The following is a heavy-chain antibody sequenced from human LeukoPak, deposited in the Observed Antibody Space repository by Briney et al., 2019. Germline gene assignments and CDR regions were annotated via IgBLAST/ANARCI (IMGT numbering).Heavy chain of an antibody. CDR1: GFTVSSNY. CDR2: IKEDGSEK. J-gene: IGHJ4*02. Sequence: GGSLRLSCAASGFTVSSNYMSWVRQAPGKGLEWVANIKEDGSEKNYVDSVKGRFTISRDNAKNSLYLQMNTLRAEDTAVYYCGRSGIVTTAVPFWGQGTLVTVSS. CDR3: GRSGIVTTAVPF. V-gene: IGHV3-7*01. D-gene: IGHD1-26*01.